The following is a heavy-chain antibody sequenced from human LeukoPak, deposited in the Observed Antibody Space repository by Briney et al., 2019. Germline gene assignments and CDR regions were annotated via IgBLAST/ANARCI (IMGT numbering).Heavy chain of an antibody. CDR2: IYTSGST. J-gene: IGHJ3*02. V-gene: IGHV4-61*02. CDR1: GGSISSGSYY. Sequence: PSETLSLTCTVSGGSISSGSYYLSWIRQPAGKGLEWIGRIYTSGSTNYNPSLKSRVTISVDTSKNQFSLKLSSVTAADTAVYYCASRSYAAFDIWGQGTMVAVSS. D-gene: IGHD1-26*01. CDR3: ASRSYAAFDI.